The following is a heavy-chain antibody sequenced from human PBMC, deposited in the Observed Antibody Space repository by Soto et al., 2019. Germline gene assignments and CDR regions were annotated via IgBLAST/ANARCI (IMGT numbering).Heavy chain of an antibody. CDR1: GYTFTSYG. CDR2: ISAYNGNT. V-gene: IGHV1-18*01. Sequence: ASLKVSCNASGYTFTSYGISWVRQAIGQGLEWMGWISAYNGNTNYAQKLQGRVTMTTDTSTSTAYMELRSLRSDDTAVYYCARAVLDSLICRFDPWGQGTLVTVSS. D-gene: IGHD2-2*03. J-gene: IGHJ5*02. CDR3: ARAVLDSLICRFDP.